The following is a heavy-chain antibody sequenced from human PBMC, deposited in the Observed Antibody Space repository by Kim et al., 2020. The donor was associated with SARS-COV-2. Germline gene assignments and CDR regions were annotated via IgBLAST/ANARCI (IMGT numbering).Heavy chain of an antibody. D-gene: IGHD6-13*01. V-gene: IGHV4-39*01. CDR1: FFSLRRSSYY. CDR3: ARLRPKQLVSGAGD. J-gene: IGHJ4*02. Sequence: SATLSLTFPFSFFSLRRSSYYWGWIREGTGRGLEGMGSMYYSGSTYYNPSLKSRVTISVDTSKNQFSLKLSSVTAADTAVYYCARLRPKQLVSGAGDWGQGTLVTVSS. CDR2: MYYSGST.